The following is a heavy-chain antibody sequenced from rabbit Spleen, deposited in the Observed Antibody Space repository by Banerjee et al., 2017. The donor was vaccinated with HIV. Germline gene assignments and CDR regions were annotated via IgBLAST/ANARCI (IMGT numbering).Heavy chain of an antibody. J-gene: IGHJ4*01. CDR2: IDPVFGST. D-gene: IGHD2-1*01. CDR1: GFDFSSYG. V-gene: IGHV1S47*01. Sequence: QEQLVESGGGLVQPGGSLKLSCKASGFDFSSYGMSWVRQAPGKGLEWIGYIDPVFGSTYYASWVNGRFTISSHNAQNTLYLQLNSLTAADTATYFCRIATMTPNLYYFNLWGPGTLVTVS. CDR3: RIATMTPNLYYFNL.